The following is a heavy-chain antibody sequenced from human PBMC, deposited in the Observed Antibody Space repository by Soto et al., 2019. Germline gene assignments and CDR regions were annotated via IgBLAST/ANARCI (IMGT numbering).Heavy chain of an antibody. CDR3: ARVAYGGSYWREFDY. CDR2: ISGSGGST. CDR1: GVTFSSYA. V-gene: IGHV3-23*01. J-gene: IGHJ4*02. Sequence: PGRSLRLSCAASGVTFSSYAISWVRQAPGKVLDWVSAISGSGGSTHYADSVKGRFTISRANAKNSMYMQMNSLRADDTAVYYCARVAYGGSYWREFDYWGQGTVVAVSS. D-gene: IGHD1-26*01.